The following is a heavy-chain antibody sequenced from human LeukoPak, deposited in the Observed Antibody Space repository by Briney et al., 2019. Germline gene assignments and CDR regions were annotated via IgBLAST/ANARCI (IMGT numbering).Heavy chain of an antibody. J-gene: IGHJ6*03. Sequence: GGSLRLSCEASQFTFSRFAMRWIRQAPGTGLECVSALSGNGSATYYADSVKGRFTTSRDNSKDTLYLHMDNVRDKDTSDYSGANYLGRHSFLFYYMDVWGEGTSVIVSS. CDR1: QFTFSRFA. CDR2: LSGNGSAT. D-gene: IGHD2-21*01. CDR3: ANYLGRHSFLFYYMDV. V-gene: IGHV3-23*01.